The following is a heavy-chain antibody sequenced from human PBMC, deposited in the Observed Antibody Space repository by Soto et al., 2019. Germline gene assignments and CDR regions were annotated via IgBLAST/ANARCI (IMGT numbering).Heavy chain of an antibody. CDR1: GFTFNTYN. CDR2: ISDSSSTI. V-gene: IGHV3-48*01. D-gene: IGHD3-10*01. CDR3: TRDDYPYYPNFDY. J-gene: IGHJ4*02. Sequence: PGGSLRLSCAASGFTFNTYNMNWVLQAPGKGLEWVSYISDSSSTIHYADSVKGRFTISRDNAKNSLYLQMNSLRAEDTAGYYCTRDDYPYYPNFDYWGQGTLVTVSS.